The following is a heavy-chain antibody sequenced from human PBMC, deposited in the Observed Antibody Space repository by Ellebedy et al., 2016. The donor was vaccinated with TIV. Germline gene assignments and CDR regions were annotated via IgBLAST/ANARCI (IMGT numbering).Heavy chain of an antibody. J-gene: IGHJ4*02. CDR2: IHPSGGST. V-gene: IGHV1-46*01. Sequence: AASVKVSCKASGYTFTDYYMHWARRAPGQGLEWVGIIHPSGGSTIYAQKFQGRVTMTRDTSTSTVYMELSSLRSEDTAVYYCTRDLTNIVSGDYWGQGTLVTVSS. CDR1: GYTFTDYY. D-gene: IGHD5/OR15-5a*01. CDR3: TRDLTNIVSGDY.